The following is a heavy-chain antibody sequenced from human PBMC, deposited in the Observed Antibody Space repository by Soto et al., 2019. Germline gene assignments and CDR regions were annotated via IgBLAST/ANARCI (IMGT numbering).Heavy chain of an antibody. CDR1: GFTFDDYA. D-gene: IGHD1-1*01. V-gene: IGHV3-9*01. J-gene: IGHJ3*02. CDR3: AKAYNWNDGGPHAFGI. Sequence: GGSLRLSCAASGFTFDDYAMHWVRQAPGKGLEWVSGISWNSGSIGYADSVKGRFTISRDNAKNSLYLQMNSLRAEDTALYYCAKAYNWNDGGPHAFGIWGQGTMVTVSS. CDR2: ISWNSGSI.